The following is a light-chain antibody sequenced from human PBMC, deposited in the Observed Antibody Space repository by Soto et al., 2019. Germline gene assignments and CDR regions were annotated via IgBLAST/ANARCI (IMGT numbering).Light chain of an antibody. J-gene: IGLJ3*02. CDR1: GSNIGPGSD. Sequence: QSVLTQPPSVSGAPGQRISISCTGSGSNIGPGSDVHWYQQLPGTAPTLLIYGSTNRPSGVPDRFSASKSGTSASLAITGLQAEDEAIYYCQSYDSSLSVGVFGGGTKVTVL. V-gene: IGLV1-40*01. CDR3: QSYDSSLSVGV. CDR2: GST.